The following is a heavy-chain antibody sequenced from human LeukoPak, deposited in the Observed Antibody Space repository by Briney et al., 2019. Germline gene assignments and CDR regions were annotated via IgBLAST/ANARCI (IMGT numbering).Heavy chain of an antibody. CDR2: IYHSGGT. D-gene: IGHD3-10*01. J-gene: IGHJ4*02. Sequence: SETLSLTCSVSGGSINDASWNWIRKPPGQGLEWIGYIYHSGGTNYNPSLKSRVTISLDTSKNQFSLKLSSVTAADTAVYYCARVGTYYRSLDSWGQGTLVTVSS. CDR1: GGSINDAS. V-gene: IGHV4-59*01. CDR3: ARVGTYYRSLDS.